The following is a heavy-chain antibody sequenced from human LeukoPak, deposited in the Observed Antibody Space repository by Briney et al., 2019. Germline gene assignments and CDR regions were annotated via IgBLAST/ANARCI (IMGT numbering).Heavy chain of an antibody. CDR3: AKDPQWELPSPFDH. J-gene: IGHJ4*02. CDR1: GFTFSSYV. V-gene: IGHV3-23*01. Sequence: GGSLRLSCAASGFTFSSYVMSWVRQAPGKGLEWVSAICGSGGSAYYADSVKGRFSISRDNSKNTLYLLMNSLRAEDTAVYYCAKDPQWELPSPFDHWGQGTLVTVSS. D-gene: IGHD1-26*01. CDR2: ICGSGGSA.